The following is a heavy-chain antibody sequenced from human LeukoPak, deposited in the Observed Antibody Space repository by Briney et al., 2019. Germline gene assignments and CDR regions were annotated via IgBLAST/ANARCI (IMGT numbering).Heavy chain of an antibody. D-gene: IGHD6-13*01. V-gene: IGHV1-46*01. J-gene: IGHJ3*02. Sequence: ASVKVSCKASGYTFTSYYMHWVRQAPGQGLEWMGIINPRGGTTTYAQNFQGRVTMTRDTSTSTVYMELSNLGSEDTAVYYCARDLSSSQTYCAFDIWGQGTMVTVSS. CDR3: ARDLSSSQTYCAFDI. CDR1: GYTFTSYY. CDR2: INPRGGTT.